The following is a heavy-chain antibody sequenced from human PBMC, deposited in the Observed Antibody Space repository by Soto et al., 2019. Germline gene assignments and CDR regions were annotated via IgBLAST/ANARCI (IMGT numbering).Heavy chain of an antibody. D-gene: IGHD3-16*01. J-gene: IGHJ4*02. CDR3: ARGDYGDY. CDR1: GYSFTSLG. V-gene: IGHV1-18*01. CDR2: IRTYNGNS. Sequence: QVQLVQSGAEVKKPGASVKVSCKASGYSFTSLGISWVRQAPGQGPEWMGWIRTYNGNSWYAENLQGRVTMTTDTSTSTVYMELRSLRFDDKAVYYCARGDYGDYWGQGTLITVSS.